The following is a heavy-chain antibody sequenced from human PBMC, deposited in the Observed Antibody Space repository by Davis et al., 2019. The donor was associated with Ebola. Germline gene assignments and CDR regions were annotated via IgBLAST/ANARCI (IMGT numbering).Heavy chain of an antibody. D-gene: IGHD3-16*01. J-gene: IGHJ4*02. Sequence: PGGSLRLSCAASGFIFSNYDMSWVRQAPGKGLEWVGRIKSKTDGGTTDYAAPVKGRFTISRDDSKNTLYLQMNSLKTEDTAVYYCTTDRVMITFGGVIWGQGTLVTVSS. CDR3: TTDRVMITFGGVI. V-gene: IGHV3-15*01. CDR1: GFIFSNYD. CDR2: IKSKTDGGTT.